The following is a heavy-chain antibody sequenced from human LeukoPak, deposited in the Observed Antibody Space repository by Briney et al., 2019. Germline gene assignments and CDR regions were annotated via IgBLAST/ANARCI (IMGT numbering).Heavy chain of an antibody. D-gene: IGHD5-18*01. CDR2: ISSSSSYI. CDR1: GFTFSSYS. Sequence: GGTLRLSCAASGFTFSSYSMNWVRQAPGKGLEWVSSISSSSSYIYYADSVKGRFTISRDNAKNSLYLQMNSLRAEDTAVYYCARDGYSYGHVPYYFDYWGQGTLVTVSS. J-gene: IGHJ4*02. CDR3: ARDGYSYGHVPYYFDY. V-gene: IGHV3-21*01.